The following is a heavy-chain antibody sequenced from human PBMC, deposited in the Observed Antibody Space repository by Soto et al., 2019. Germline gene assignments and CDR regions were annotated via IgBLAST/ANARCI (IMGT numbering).Heavy chain of an antibody. D-gene: IGHD3-3*01. CDR3: ARSGTGGDFWSGFFNY. CDR2: ISGSGGSS. CDR1: GFTFSNYA. Sequence: GGSLRLSCAASGFTFSNYAMSWVRQAPGKGLEWVSAISGSGGSSFHSDSVKGRFTISRDNSKNTLSRQMDSLRAEDTAVYYCARSGTGGDFWSGFFNYWGHGTLVTVSS. V-gene: IGHV3-23*01. J-gene: IGHJ4*01.